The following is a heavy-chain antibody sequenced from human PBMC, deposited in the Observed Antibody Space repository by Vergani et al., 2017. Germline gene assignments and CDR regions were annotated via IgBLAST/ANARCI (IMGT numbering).Heavy chain of an antibody. D-gene: IGHD2-15*01. V-gene: IGHV4-61*02. Sequence: QVKLQESGPGLLKPSQTLSLTCTVSGESIRSGSHYWSWIRQPAGKGPEWIGHIHTGGSTDLNPSFKSRVSISVDTSTSQFSLTLNSVTVADTAVYYCARSRPYCTSGSCPAIWGQGTLVTVSS. CDR2: IHTGGST. CDR3: ARSRPYCTSGSCPAI. CDR1: GESIRSGSHY. J-gene: IGHJ4*02.